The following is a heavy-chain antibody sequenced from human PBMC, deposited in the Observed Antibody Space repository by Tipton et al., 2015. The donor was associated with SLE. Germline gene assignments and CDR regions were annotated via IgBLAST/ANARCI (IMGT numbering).Heavy chain of an antibody. Sequence: TLSLTCSVSGGSISSSSYYWGWIRQPPGKGLEWIGSIYYSGSTNYNPSLKSRVTISVDTSKNQFSLKLSSVTAADTAVYYCARLDARRDAFDIWGQGTMVTVSS. CDR1: GGSISSSSYY. D-gene: IGHD1-1*01. CDR2: IYYSGST. CDR3: ARLDARRDAFDI. J-gene: IGHJ3*02. V-gene: IGHV4-39*07.